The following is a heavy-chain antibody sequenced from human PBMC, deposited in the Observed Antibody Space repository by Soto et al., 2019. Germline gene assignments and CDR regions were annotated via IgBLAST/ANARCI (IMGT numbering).Heavy chain of an antibody. CDR3: ARHLYDYVWGSYRH. Sequence: QVQLVQSGAEVKETGSSVKVSCKSSGYIFKNYAVTWLRQAPGQGLESMGGIIPVFGTPDYSQKFRGRVTITADESTSTVYMELRSLTSEDTAVYYCARHLYDYVWGSYRHWGQGTLVTVSS. J-gene: IGHJ4*02. CDR1: GYIFKNYA. CDR2: IIPVFGTP. V-gene: IGHV1-69*01. D-gene: IGHD3-16*02.